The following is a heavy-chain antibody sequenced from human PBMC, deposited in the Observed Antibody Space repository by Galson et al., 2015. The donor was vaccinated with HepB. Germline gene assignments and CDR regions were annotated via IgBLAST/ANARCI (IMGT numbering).Heavy chain of an antibody. Sequence: SLRLSCAASGFTFSTHAMHWVRQAPGKGLEWVALISYDGSNTYYADSVKGRFTISRDNSKNTLFVQMNSLRPEDTAVYYCARAMYHWNDASIFDYWGQGALVTVSS. J-gene: IGHJ4*02. V-gene: IGHV3-30-3*01. D-gene: IGHD1-1*01. CDR2: ISYDGSNT. CDR1: GFTFSTHA. CDR3: ARAMYHWNDASIFDY.